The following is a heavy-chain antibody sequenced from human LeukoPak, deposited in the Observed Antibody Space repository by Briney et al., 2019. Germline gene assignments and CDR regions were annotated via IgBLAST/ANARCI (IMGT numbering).Heavy chain of an antibody. V-gene: IGHV3-11*01. CDR2: ISNSGSTI. J-gene: IGHJ4*02. Sequence: GGSLRLSCAASGFTFSDYYMSWIRQAPGKGLEWVSYISNSGSTIYYADSVKGRFTISRDNAENSLYLQVNSLRAEDTAVYYCAREIVGTTPGGFDYWGQGTLVTVSS. D-gene: IGHD1-26*01. CDR1: GFTFSDYY. CDR3: AREIVGTTPGGFDY.